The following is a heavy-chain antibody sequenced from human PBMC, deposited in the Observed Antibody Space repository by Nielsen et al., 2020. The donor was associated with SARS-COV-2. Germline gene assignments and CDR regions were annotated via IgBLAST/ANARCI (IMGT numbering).Heavy chain of an antibody. CDR3: ARESFDV. Sequence: GGSLRLSCAASGFSFRSFTMSWVRQAPGKGLEWVSGISWNSGSIGYADSVKGRFTVSRDNAKNSLYLHMSSLRAEDMAVYYCARESFDVWGRGTMVTVSS. CDR1: GFSFRSFT. V-gene: IGHV3-20*04. CDR2: ISWNSGSI. J-gene: IGHJ3*01.